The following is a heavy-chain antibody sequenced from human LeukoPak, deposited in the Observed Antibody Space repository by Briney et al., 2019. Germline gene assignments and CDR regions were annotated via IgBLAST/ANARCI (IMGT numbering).Heavy chain of an antibody. CDR1: GFTFSTYV. Sequence: GGSLRLSCAASGFTFSTYVMHWVRQAPGRGLQWVAVILYDGSSKYYADSVKGRFIISRDNSKNTLYLQMNGLTAEDTAVYYCARVVAGSVYNSGMDVWGQGTTVTVSS. CDR3: ARVVAGSVYNSGMDV. D-gene: IGHD6-19*01. V-gene: IGHV3-30*01. J-gene: IGHJ6*02. CDR2: ILYDGSSK.